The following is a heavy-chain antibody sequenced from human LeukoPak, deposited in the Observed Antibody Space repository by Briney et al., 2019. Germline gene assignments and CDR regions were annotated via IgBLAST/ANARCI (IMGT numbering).Heavy chain of an antibody. Sequence: PGGSLRLSCAASGFTFSSYWMSWVRQAPGKGREWVANIKQDGSEKYYVDSVKGRFTISRDNARNSLYLQMDTLRAEDTGVYYCARAFYDGFALDYWGQGTLVTVSS. CDR3: ARAFYDGFALDY. CDR1: GFTFSSYW. V-gene: IGHV3-7*01. D-gene: IGHD2/OR15-2a*01. CDR2: IKQDGSEK. J-gene: IGHJ4*02.